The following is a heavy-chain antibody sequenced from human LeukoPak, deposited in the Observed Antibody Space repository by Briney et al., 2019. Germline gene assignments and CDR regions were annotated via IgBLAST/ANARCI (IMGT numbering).Heavy chain of an antibody. D-gene: IGHD3-3*01. CDR1: ASTFSSYS. CDR3: AKVGLRFLEWWNQFDP. CDR2: IIGSVSST. J-gene: IGHJ5*02. Sequence: GSLRLACAASASTFSSYSMSCVRQPPGKGLEWVSDIIGSVSSTYYADSVKGRFTISRDNSKNTLYLQMNSLRAEDTAVYYCAKVGLRFLEWWNQFDPWGQGTLVTVSS. V-gene: IGHV3-23*01.